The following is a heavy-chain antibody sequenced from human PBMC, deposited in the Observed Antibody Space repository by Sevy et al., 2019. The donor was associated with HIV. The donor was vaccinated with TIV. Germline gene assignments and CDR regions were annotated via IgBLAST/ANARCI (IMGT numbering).Heavy chain of an antibody. CDR3: ARGYSGSDWTFDF. D-gene: IGHD1-26*01. CDR1: GFIFSNYG. Sequence: GGSLRLSCAASGFIFSNYGMHWVRQAPGKGLEWVAVVWYDGNNKYYGDSVKGRFTISRDNSKNTLSLQMNSLRAEDTAVSYCARGYSGSDWTFDFWGQGTLVTVSS. J-gene: IGHJ4*02. CDR2: VWYDGNNK. V-gene: IGHV3-33*01.